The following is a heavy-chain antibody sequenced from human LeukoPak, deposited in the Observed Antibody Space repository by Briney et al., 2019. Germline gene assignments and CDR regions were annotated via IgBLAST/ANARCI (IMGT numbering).Heavy chain of an antibody. CDR3: ARDRAMVADWYFDL. J-gene: IGHJ2*01. Sequence: SETLSLTCTVSGASISSASYYWTWIRQPPGKGLEWIGYIYYSGTTNYNPSLKSRVTISVDTSKNQFSLKPSSVTAADTAVYYCARDRAMVADWYFDLWGRGTLVTVSS. V-gene: IGHV4-61*01. CDR2: IYYSGTT. D-gene: IGHD5-18*01. CDR1: GASISSASYY.